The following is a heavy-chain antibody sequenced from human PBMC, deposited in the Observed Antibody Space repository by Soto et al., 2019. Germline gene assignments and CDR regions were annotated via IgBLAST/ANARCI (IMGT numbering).Heavy chain of an antibody. J-gene: IGHJ5*02. CDR1: GGTITSASYS. CDR2: MYHSGST. V-gene: IGHV4-30-2*01. D-gene: IGHD2-2*01. CDR3: ARVPDP. Sequence: PSETLSLACAVSGGTITSASYSWSWLRQPPGKGLEWIGYMYHSGSTYYNPSLKSRVTISVDRSKNQFSLKLSSVTAPDTAVDYCARVPDPWGQGTLVT.